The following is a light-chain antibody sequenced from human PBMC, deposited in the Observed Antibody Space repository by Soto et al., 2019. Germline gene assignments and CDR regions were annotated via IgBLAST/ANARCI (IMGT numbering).Light chain of an antibody. CDR3: QQLKNYPLT. CDR1: QGISSY. V-gene: IGKV1-9*01. CDR2: AAP. J-gene: IGKJ4*01. Sequence: DIQWTQSPSFLSASVGDRVTITCRASQGISSYLAWYQQRAGKAPKFLMYAAPTLQSGVPSRFSGSGSGTEFALTISSLQPEDFATYYCQQLKNYPLTFGGGTKVDIK.